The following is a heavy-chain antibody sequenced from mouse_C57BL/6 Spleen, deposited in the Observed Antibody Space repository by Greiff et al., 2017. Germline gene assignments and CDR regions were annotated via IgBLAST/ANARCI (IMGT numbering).Heavy chain of an antibody. Sequence: VQLQQSGPELVKPGASVKISCKASGYTFTDYYMNWVKQSHGKSLEWIGDINPNNGGTSYNQKFKGKATLTVDKSSSTAYMELRSLTSEDSAVYYCARRRDYYGSSDYWGQGTTLTVSS. J-gene: IGHJ2*01. V-gene: IGHV1-26*01. CDR2: INPNNGGT. CDR3: ARRRDYYGSSDY. D-gene: IGHD1-1*01. CDR1: GYTFTDYY.